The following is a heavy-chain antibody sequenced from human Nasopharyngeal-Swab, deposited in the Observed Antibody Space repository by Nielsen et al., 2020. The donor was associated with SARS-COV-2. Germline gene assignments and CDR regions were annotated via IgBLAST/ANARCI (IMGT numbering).Heavy chain of an antibody. V-gene: IGHV1-46*01. CDR3: ARSRYYDSSGSHWGFDY. J-gene: IGHJ4*02. CDR2: INPSGGST. CDR1: GYTFTSYY. D-gene: IGHD3-22*01. Sequence: ASVKVSCKASGYTFTSYYMHWVRQAPGQGLEWMGIINPSGGSTSYAQKFQGRVTMTRDTSTSTVYMELSSLRSEDTAVYYCARSRYYDSSGSHWGFDYWGQGTLVTDSS.